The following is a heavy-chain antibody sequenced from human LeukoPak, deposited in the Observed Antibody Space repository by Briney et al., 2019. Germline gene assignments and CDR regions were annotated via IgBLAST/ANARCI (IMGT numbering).Heavy chain of an antibody. J-gene: IGHJ6*03. CDR1: GFTFSSYG. CDR2: IRYDGSNK. CDR3: AKDSSIVVVPEYMDV. Sequence: PGGSLRLSCAASGFTFSSYGMHWVRQAPGKGLEWVAFIRYDGSNKYYADSVKGRFTISRDNSKNTLYLQMNSLRAEDTAVYYCAKDSSIVVVPEYMDVWGKGTTVTVSS. V-gene: IGHV3-30*02. D-gene: IGHD2-2*01.